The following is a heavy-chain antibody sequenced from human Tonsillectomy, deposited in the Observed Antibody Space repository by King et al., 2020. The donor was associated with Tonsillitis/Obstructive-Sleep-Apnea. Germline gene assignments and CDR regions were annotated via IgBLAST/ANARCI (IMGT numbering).Heavy chain of an antibody. CDR3: ARLVDTAMDSDFFYGMDV. V-gene: IGHV5-10-1*03. Sequence: QLVQSGAEVKKPGESLRISCQGSGYSFSNYWITWVRQMPGKGLEWMGRIDPTDSYVNNSPSFQGHVSISVDKSINTAYLQWSSLKASDTAIYYCARLVDTAMDSDFFYGMDVWGQGTTVTVSS. CDR1: GYSFSNYW. D-gene: IGHD5-18*01. CDR2: IDPTDSYV. J-gene: IGHJ6*02.